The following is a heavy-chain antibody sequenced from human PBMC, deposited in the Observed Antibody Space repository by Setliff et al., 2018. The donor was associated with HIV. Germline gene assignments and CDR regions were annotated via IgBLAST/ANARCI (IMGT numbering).Heavy chain of an antibody. V-gene: IGHV4-34*01. D-gene: IGHD6-19*01. CDR2: INHSGRT. J-gene: IGHJ5*02. Sequence: ETLSLTCAVYGGSFSDNYWSWIRQSPGKGLEWIGEINHSGRTKYSPSLRSRVSISVDTSKTKFSLKLSSVTAADTAVYYCARLRREEQWLVRGWFGPWGQGTLVTVSS. CDR1: GGSFSDNY. CDR3: ARLRREEQWLVRGWFGP.